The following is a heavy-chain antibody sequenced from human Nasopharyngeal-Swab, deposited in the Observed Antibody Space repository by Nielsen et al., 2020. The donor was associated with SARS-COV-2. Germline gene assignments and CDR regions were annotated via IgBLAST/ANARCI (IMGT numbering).Heavy chain of an antibody. Sequence: VRQMPGKGLEWVALIYGGGFVTHYVDSVKGRFTVSRDDSRGTLSLQMNSLRVDDTAVYYCASARGSFDYWGQGAVVTVSS. V-gene: IGHV3-23*03. CDR3: ASARGSFDY. CDR2: IYGGGFVT. J-gene: IGHJ4*02.